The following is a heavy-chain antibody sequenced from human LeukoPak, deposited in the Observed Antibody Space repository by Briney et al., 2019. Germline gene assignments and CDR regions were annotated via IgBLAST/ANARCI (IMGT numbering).Heavy chain of an antibody. J-gene: IGHJ4*02. CDR1: GYSFTSYW. Sequence: GESLKISCKGSGYSFTSYWIGWVRQTPGKGLEWMGIIYPGDSDTRYSPSFQGQVTISADKSISTAYLQWSSLKASDTDMYYCARLYRSWYGQIDYWGQGTLVTVSS. CDR2: IYPGDSDT. V-gene: IGHV5-51*01. CDR3: ARLYRSWYGQIDY. D-gene: IGHD6-13*01.